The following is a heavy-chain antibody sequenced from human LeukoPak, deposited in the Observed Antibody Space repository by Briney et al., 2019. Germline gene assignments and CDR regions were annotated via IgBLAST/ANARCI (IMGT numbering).Heavy chain of an antibody. D-gene: IGHD3-10*01. CDR3: AKDMDVYGSGSYYKGFDY. CDR1: GFTFNIFA. J-gene: IGHJ4*02. CDR2: IGYDGSNK. Sequence: GGSLGLSCAASGFTFNIFAMHWVRQAPAKGLECVAVIGYDGSNKYYADSVKGRFTISRDNSKNTLYLEMNSLRVEDTAVYYCAKDMDVYGSGSYYKGFDYWGQGTLVAVAS. V-gene: IGHV3-33*06.